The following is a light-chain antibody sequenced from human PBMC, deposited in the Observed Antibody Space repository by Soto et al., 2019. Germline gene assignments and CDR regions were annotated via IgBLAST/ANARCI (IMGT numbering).Light chain of an antibody. J-gene: IGLJ2*01. CDR2: DVR. CDR3: SSYSSSDTLV. CDR1: SSDVGGHNF. V-gene: IGLV2-14*03. Sequence: QSVLTQPASVSGSPGQSITISCTGTSSDVGGHNFVSWYQQHPGRAPKLMIYDVRNRPSGVSNRFSGSKSANTASLVISGLQAEDEAVYYCSSYSSSDTLVFGGGTKLTVL.